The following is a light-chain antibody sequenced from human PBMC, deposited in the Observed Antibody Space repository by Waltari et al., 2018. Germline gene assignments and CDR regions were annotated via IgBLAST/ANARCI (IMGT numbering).Light chain of an antibody. J-gene: IGKJ1*01. CDR1: QSISNW. CDR3: QQYNSYSPVT. Sequence: DIQMTQSPSTLSASVGDRVTIICRASQSISNWLAWYQQKPGKAPKLLIHKATTLESGVPSRFSGSGSGTEFTLTISSLQPDDFATYYCQQYNSYSPVTFGQGTKVEIK. CDR2: KAT. V-gene: IGKV1-5*03.